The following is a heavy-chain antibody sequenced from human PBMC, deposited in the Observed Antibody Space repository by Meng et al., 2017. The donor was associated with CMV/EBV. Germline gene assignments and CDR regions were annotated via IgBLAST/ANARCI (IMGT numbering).Heavy chain of an antibody. D-gene: IGHD1-26*01. CDR2: IYYSGST. CDR3: ARDSAVGATTFDY. V-gene: IGHV4-30-4*08. Sequence: QEQLQESGPGLVKPSQTLSLTCTGSGGSISSGDYYWSWIRQPPGKGLEWIGYIYYSGSTYYNPSLKSRVTISVDTSKNQFSLKLSSVTAADTAVYYCARDSAVGATTFDYWGQGTLVTVSS. J-gene: IGHJ4*02. CDR1: GGSISSGDYY.